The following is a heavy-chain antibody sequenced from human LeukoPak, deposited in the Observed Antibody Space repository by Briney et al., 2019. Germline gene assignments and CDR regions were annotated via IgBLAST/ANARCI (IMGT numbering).Heavy chain of an antibody. CDR1: GFTFSSYG. Sequence: PGRSLRLSCAASGFTFSSYGMHWVRQAPGKGLEWVAVIWYDGSNKYYAVSVKGRFTISRDNSKNTLYLQMNSLRAEDTAVYYCAKDRTVYSSSWYYFDYWGQGTLATVSS. CDR3: AKDRTVYSSSWYYFDY. V-gene: IGHV3-33*06. D-gene: IGHD6-13*01. J-gene: IGHJ4*02. CDR2: IWYDGSNK.